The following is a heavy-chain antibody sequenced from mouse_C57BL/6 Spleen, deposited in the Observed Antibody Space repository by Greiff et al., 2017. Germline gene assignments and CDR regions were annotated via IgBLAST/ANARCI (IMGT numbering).Heavy chain of an antibody. CDR2: IYPEDGAT. CDR1: GFNIKDYY. CDR3: ARGIYYGIY. J-gene: IGHJ3*01. Sequence: EVQLVESGAELVKPGASVKLSCTASGFNIKDYYMHWVKQRTEQGLAWIGRIYPEDGATKYAPKFQGKATITADTSSNTAYLQHGSLTSEDTAVYYCARGIYYGIYWGQGTLVTVSA. D-gene: IGHD1-1*01. V-gene: IGHV14-2*01.